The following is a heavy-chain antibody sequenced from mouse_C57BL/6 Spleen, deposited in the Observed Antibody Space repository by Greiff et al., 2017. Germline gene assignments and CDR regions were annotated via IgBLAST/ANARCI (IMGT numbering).Heavy chain of an antibody. V-gene: IGHV1-50*01. Sequence: VKQSCKASGYTFTSYWMQWVKQRPGQGLEWIGEIDPSDSYTNYNQKFKGKATLTVDTSSSTAYMQLSSLTSEDSAVYYCARGYYGSSSSYAMDYWGQGTSVTVSS. D-gene: IGHD1-1*01. J-gene: IGHJ4*01. CDR3: ARGYYGSSSSYAMDY. CDR2: IDPSDSYT. CDR1: GYTFTSYW.